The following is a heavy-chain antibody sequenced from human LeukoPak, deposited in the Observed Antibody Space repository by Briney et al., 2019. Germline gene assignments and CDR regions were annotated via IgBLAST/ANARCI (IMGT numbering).Heavy chain of an antibody. V-gene: IGHV3-30-3*01. CDR2: ISYDGSNK. CDR3: ARDRREITYYDFWSGYSNWFDP. CDR1: GFTFSSYA. J-gene: IGHJ5*02. D-gene: IGHD3-3*01. Sequence: GRSLRLSCAASGFTFSSYAMHWVRQAPGKGLEWVAVISYDGSNKYYADSVKGRFTISRDNSKNTLYLQMNSLRAEDTAVYYCARDRREITYYDFWSGYSNWFDPWGQGTLVTVSS.